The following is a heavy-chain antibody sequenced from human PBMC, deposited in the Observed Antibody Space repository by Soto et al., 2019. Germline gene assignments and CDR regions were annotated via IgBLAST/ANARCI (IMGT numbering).Heavy chain of an antibody. Sequence: VASVKVSCKASGYTFTSYDINWVRQATGQGLEWMGWMNPNSGNTGYAQKFQGRVTMTRNTSISTAYMELSSLRSEDTAVYYCARGQPKFGADYYDSSGPSMDVWGQGTTVTVSS. CDR2: MNPNSGNT. D-gene: IGHD3-22*01. J-gene: IGHJ6*02. V-gene: IGHV1-8*01. CDR1: GYTFTSYD. CDR3: ARGQPKFGADYYDSSGPSMDV.